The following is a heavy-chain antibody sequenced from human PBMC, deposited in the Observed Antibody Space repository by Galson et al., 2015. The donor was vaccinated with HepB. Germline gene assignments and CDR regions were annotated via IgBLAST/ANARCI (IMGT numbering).Heavy chain of an antibody. V-gene: IGHV3-11*03. CDR2: ISSSSSYT. CDR1: GFTFSDYY. D-gene: IGHD2-2*01. J-gene: IGHJ4*02. CDR3: ASQYQLLSY. Sequence: SLRLSCAASGFTFSDYYMSWIRQAPGKGLEWVSYISSSSSYTNYADSVKGRFTISRDNAKNSLYLQMNSLRAEDTAVYYCASQYQLLSYWGQGTLVTVSS.